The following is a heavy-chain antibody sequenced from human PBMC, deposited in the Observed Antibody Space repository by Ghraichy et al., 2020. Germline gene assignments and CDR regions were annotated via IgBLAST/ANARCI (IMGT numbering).Heavy chain of an antibody. CDR1: GFTVSSNY. CDR2: IYSGGST. D-gene: IGHD3-3*01. V-gene: IGHV3-53*01. Sequence: GGSLRLSCAASGFTVSSNYMSWVRQAPGKGLEWVSVIYSGGSTYYADSVKGRFTISRDNSKNTLYLQMNSLRAEDTAVYYCASGVGPVYDFQLRGHYYYYYGMDVWGQGTTVTVSS. J-gene: IGHJ6*02. CDR3: ASGVGPVYDFQLRGHYYYYYGMDV.